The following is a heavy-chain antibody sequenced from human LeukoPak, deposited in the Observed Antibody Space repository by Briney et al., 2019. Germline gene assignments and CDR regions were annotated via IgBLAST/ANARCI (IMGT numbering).Heavy chain of an antibody. CDR1: GGSISDYY. J-gene: IGHJ4*02. Sequence: LSLTCAVSGGSISDYYWSWIRQSPGKGLEWVSYISSSGSTIYYADSVKGRFTISRDNAKNSLYLQMNSLRAEDTAVYYCARVIRGGDYNDYWGQGTLVTVSS. V-gene: IGHV3-11*01. D-gene: IGHD3-16*01. CDR2: ISSSGSTI. CDR3: ARVIRGGDYNDY.